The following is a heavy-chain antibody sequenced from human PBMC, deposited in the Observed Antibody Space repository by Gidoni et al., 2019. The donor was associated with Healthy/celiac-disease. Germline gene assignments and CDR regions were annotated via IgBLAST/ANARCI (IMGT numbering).Heavy chain of an antibody. Sequence: QVQLVESGGGVVQPGRSLRLSCAASGFTFSSYGMHWVRQAPGKGLEWVAVIWYDGSNKYYADSVKGRFTISRDNSKNTLYLQMNSLRAEDTAVYYCARDTVVPAAITSLMLDYWGQGTLVTVSS. CDR3: ARDTVVPAAITSLMLDY. D-gene: IGHD2-2*01. CDR1: GFTFSSYG. CDR2: IWYDGSNK. J-gene: IGHJ4*02. V-gene: IGHV3-33*01.